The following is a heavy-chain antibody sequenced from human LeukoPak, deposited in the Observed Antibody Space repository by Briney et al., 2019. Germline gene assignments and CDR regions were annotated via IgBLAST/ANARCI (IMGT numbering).Heavy chain of an antibody. Sequence: ASVKVSCKASGYTFTSYDINWVRQATGQGLEWMGWMNPNSGNTGYAQKFQGRVTMTRNTSISTAYMELSRLRSDDTAVYYCARVRQGSPYYDFWSGYYTGSALDYWGQGTLVTVSS. CDR1: GYTFTSYD. CDR3: ARVRQGSPYYDFWSGYYTGSALDY. J-gene: IGHJ4*02. V-gene: IGHV1-8*01. CDR2: MNPNSGNT. D-gene: IGHD3-3*01.